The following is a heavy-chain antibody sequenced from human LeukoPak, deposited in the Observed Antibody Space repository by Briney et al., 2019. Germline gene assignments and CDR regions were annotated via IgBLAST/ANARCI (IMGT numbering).Heavy chain of an antibody. D-gene: IGHD3-10*01. CDR3: ARDRREVYKYGSGTFKFGENFFDS. J-gene: IGHJ4*02. V-gene: IGHV1-2*02. CDR2: INPNSGGT. CDR1: GYTFTGYY. Sequence: ASVKISCKASGYTFTGYYMHWVRQAPGQGLEWMGWINPNSGGTNYAQKFQGRVAMTRDTSITTAFMELSRLRSDDTALYYCARDRREVYKYGSGTFKFGENFFDSWGQGTLVTVSS.